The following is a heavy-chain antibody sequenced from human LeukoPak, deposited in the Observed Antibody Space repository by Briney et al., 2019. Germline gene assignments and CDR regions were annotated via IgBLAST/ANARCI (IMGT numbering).Heavy chain of an antibody. CDR1: GGTFSSYA. D-gene: IGHD3-22*01. CDR2: IIPIFGTA. Sequence: ASVKVSCKASGGTFSSYAISWVRQAPGQGLEWMGGIIPIFGTANYAQKFQGRVTMTRDTSTSTVYMELSSLRSEDTAVYYCATYYYDSSGSEHFDYWGQGTLVTVSS. J-gene: IGHJ4*02. CDR3: ATYYYDSSGSEHFDY. V-gene: IGHV1-69*05.